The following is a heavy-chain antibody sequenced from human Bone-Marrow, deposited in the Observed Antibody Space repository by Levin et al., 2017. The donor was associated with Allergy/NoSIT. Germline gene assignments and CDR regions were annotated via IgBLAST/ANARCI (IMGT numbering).Heavy chain of an antibody. CDR2: ITSSGRNV. CDR3: ARDLRQEGGD. CDR1: GFKFGESY. Sequence: SCSASGFKFGESYMAWIRQTPNKGLEWVAYITSSGRNVYYADSAKDRFIISRDNVQNSVYLQMNNLRVEDTAVYYCARDLRQEGGDWGQGTLVTVSS. J-gene: IGHJ4*02. D-gene: IGHD3-16*01. V-gene: IGHV3-11*01.